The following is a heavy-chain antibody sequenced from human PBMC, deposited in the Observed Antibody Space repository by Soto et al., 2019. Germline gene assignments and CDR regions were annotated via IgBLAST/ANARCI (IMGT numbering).Heavy chain of an antibody. V-gene: IGHV1-18*01. D-gene: IGHD6-25*01. CDR1: GYTFTSYG. CDR2: ISAYNGNT. CDR3: ARDRYSSDTSGYYYGMDV. Sequence: QVQLVQSGAEVKKPGASVKVSCKASGYTFTSYGISWVRQAPGQGLEWMGWISAYNGNTNYAQKLQGRVTMTTDTSTSPAYMELRSLRSDDTAVYYCARDRYSSDTSGYYYGMDVWGQGTTVTVSS. J-gene: IGHJ6*02.